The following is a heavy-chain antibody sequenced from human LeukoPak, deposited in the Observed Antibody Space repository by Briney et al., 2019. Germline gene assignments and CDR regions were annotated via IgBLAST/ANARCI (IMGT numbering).Heavy chain of an antibody. CDR3: ASNPLGSFDFWSGYREFDY. J-gene: IGHJ4*02. CDR2: INPNSGGT. CDR1: GYTFTDYY. D-gene: IGHD3-3*01. V-gene: IGHV1-2*02. Sequence: ASVKVSCKASGYTFTDYYMHWVRQAPGQGLEWMGWINPNSGGTNYAQKFQGRVTMTRDTSISTAYMELSRLRSDDTAVYYCASNPLGSFDFWSGYREFDYWGQGTLVTVSS.